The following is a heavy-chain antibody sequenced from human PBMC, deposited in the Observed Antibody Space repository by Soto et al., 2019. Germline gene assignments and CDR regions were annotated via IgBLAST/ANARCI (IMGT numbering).Heavy chain of an antibody. Sequence: GASVKVSWKGSGGAFSSYSISWVVQAPGRGLEWMGGIIPIFGTANYAQKFQGRVTITADESTSTAYMELSSLRSEDTAVYYCARPGTYYYDSSGPRRDDAFDIWGQGTMVTVSS. CDR1: GGAFSSYS. V-gene: IGHV1-69*13. D-gene: IGHD3-22*01. J-gene: IGHJ3*02. CDR2: IIPIFGTA. CDR3: ARPGTYYYDSSGPRRDDAFDI.